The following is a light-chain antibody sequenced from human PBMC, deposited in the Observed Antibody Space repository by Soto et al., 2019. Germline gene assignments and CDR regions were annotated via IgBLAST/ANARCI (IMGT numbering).Light chain of an antibody. J-gene: IGKJ1*01. CDR3: QQYGSSPWT. CDR1: QSFSSY. CDR2: GAS. Sequence: DIVLTQSPGTLSLSPGERATLSCRASQSFSSYLAWYQQKPGQAPRLLIYGASNRATDIPDRFSGSGSGTDFTLTSSRLEPEDFAMYYCQQYGSSPWTFGQGTKVEIK. V-gene: IGKV3-20*01.